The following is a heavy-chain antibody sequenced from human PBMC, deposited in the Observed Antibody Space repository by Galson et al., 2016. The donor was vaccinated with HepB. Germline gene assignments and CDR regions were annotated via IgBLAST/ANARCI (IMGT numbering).Heavy chain of an antibody. D-gene: IGHD1-1*01. CDR1: GFVFSNFG. CDR2: ISTRRTT. V-gene: IGHV3-23*01. CDR3: AKERLVRRIFDH. Sequence: SLRLSCAASGFVFSNFGLRWVRQAPGKGLEWVASISTRRTTYYSDSVQGRFTNSRDSSNNTLYLQMNGLRAEDTAVYYCAKERLVRRIFDHWGQGTLPTVSS. J-gene: IGHJ4*02.